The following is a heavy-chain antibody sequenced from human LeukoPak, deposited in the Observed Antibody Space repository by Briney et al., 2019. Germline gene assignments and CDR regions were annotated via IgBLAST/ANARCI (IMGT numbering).Heavy chain of an antibody. V-gene: IGHV1-8*03. D-gene: IGHD6-19*01. CDR3: ARGQTGIAVAGTVGAYYFDY. J-gene: IGHJ4*02. CDR1: GYTFTSYD. CDR2: MNPNSGNT. Sequence: GASVKVSCKASGYTFTSYDINWVRQATGQGLEWMGWMNPNSGNTGYAQKFQGRVTITRNTSISTAYMELSSLRSEDTAVYYCARGQTGIAVAGTVGAYYFDYWGQGTLVTVSS.